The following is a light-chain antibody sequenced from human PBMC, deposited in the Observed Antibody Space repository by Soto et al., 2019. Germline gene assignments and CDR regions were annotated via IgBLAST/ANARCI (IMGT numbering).Light chain of an antibody. J-gene: IGKJ5*01. CDR2: DAT. CDR3: QQRSNWPPIT. CDR1: HTINDN. V-gene: IGKV3-11*01. Sequence: EIVLTQSPATLSWAPGGRATLSCRASHTINDNVAWYQQRPGQAPRLLMLDATTRATDIPARFSGGQSGTEFTLTISSLQSEDSAVYYCQQRSNWPPITFGQGTRLDIK.